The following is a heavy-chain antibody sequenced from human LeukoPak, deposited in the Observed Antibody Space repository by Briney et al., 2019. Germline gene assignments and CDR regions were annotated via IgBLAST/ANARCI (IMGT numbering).Heavy chain of an antibody. CDR3: ATLPYYYDSSGSYYFDY. V-gene: IGHV3-30*02. Sequence: GGSLRLSCAASGFIFNSYGMHWVRQATGKGLEWVAFIRYDGSNKYYADSVKGRFTISRDNSKNTLYLQMNSLRVEDTAVYYCATLPYYYDSSGSYYFDYWGQGTLVTVSS. D-gene: IGHD3-22*01. CDR1: GFIFNSYG. J-gene: IGHJ4*02. CDR2: IRYDGSNK.